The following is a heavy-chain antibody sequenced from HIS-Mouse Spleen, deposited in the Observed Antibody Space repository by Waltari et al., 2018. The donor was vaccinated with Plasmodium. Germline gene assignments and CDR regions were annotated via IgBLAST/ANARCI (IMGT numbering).Heavy chain of an antibody. CDR2: ISYDGRNK. V-gene: IGHV3-30-3*01. J-gene: IGHJ4*02. D-gene: IGHD2-15*01. CDR1: GFTFNSYA. CDR3: ARDRRLAFDY. Sequence: QVQLVESGGGVVQPGRSLRLSCAASGFTFNSYAMHWVRQAPGKGLGWVAVISYDGRNKDYADSVKGRFTISRDNSKNTLYLQMNSLRAEDTAVYYCARDRRLAFDYWGQGTLVTVSS.